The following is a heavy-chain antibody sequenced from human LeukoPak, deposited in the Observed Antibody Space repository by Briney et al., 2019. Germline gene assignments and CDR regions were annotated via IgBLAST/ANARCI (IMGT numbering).Heavy chain of an antibody. Sequence: SETLSLTCAVYGGPFSAYYWSWIRQPPGKGLEWIGEINHSGTTNYNPSLKSRVTISVDTSKNQFSLKLSSVTAADTAVYYCASILWFGELHFDYWSQGTLVTVSS. D-gene: IGHD3-10*01. CDR2: INHSGTT. J-gene: IGHJ4*02. CDR3: ASILWFGELHFDY. V-gene: IGHV4-34*01. CDR1: GGPFSAYY.